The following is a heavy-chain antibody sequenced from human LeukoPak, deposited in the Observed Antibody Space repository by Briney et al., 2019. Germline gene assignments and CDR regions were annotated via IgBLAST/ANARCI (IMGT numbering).Heavy chain of an antibody. CDR1: GYTLTSDG. D-gene: IGHD2-2*01. CDR3: ARALPGCGSTNCYGLDY. CDR2: ININTGNP. V-gene: IGHV7-4-1*02. J-gene: IGHJ4*02. Sequence: ASVKVSCKASGYTLTSDGMNWVRQAPGQGLEWMGWININTGNPTYGQGFTGRFVFSLDTSVNTAYLQISSLKAEDIAVYYCARALPGCGSTNCYGLDYWGQGTLVTVSS.